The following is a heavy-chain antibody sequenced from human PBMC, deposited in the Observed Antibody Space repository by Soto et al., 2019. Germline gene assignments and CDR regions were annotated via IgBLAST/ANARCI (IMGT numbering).Heavy chain of an antibody. CDR1: GYTFTSYY. CDR3: ARVHYYDSSGYYGHPNYFDY. D-gene: IGHD3-22*01. J-gene: IGHJ4*02. CDR2: INPSGGST. Sequence: ASVKVSCKASGYTFTSYYMHWVRQAPGQGLEWMGIINPSGGSTSYAQKFQGRVTMTRDTSTSTVYMELSSLRSEDTAVYYCARVHYYDSSGYYGHPNYFDYWGQGTLVTVSS. V-gene: IGHV1-46*01.